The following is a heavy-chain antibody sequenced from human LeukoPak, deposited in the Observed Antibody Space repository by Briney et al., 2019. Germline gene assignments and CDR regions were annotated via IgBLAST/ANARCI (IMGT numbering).Heavy chain of an antibody. V-gene: IGHV3-23*01. J-gene: IGHJ4*02. CDR2: ISGSGSST. Sequence: GGSLRLSCAASGFTFNSYAMNWVRQAPGKGLEWVSAISGSGSSTYYADSVKGRSTISRDNSKNTLYLQMNSLRAEDTAVYYCARNILTGYATFDYWGQGTLVTVSS. CDR3: ARNILTGYATFDY. CDR1: GFTFNSYA. D-gene: IGHD3-9*01.